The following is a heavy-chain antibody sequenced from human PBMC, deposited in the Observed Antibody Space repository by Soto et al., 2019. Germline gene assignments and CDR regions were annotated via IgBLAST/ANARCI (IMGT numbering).Heavy chain of an antibody. V-gene: IGHV4-30-4*01. Sequence: SETLSLTCTVSGGSIINDNYYWNWIRQPPGKGLEWIGYIYYSGNTYYNPSLQSRLTISIDTSKNQFSLKLSSVTAAGTAVYYCARFFFAGQGYSSAWASNWFEPWGKGALVTVS. CDR2: IYYSGNT. J-gene: IGHJ5*02. CDR1: GGSIINDNYY. D-gene: IGHD6-25*01. CDR3: ARFFFAGQGYSSAWASNWFEP.